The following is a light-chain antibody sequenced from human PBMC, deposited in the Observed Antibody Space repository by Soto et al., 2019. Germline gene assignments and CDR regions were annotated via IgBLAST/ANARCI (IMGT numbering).Light chain of an antibody. Sequence: EIVLTQSPGTLSLSPGERATLSXRXXXSVXXXFXAWYQQKPGQAPRLLIYGASNRATGIPDRFSGSGSGTDFTLTISRLEPEDFAVYYCQQYGSSGTFGQGTKVEIK. CDR1: XSVXXXF. V-gene: IGKV3-20*01. CDR3: QQYGSSGT. J-gene: IGKJ1*01. CDR2: GAS.